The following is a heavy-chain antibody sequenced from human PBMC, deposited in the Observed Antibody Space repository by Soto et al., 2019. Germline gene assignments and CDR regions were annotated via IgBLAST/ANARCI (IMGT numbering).Heavy chain of an antibody. D-gene: IGHD6-13*01. CDR3: VRRHVSATGIDWFDP. CDR1: GYTFTSYG. V-gene: IGHV1-3*01. Sequence: GASVKVSCKASGYTFTSYGIHWVRQPPGQRLEWMGWINAANGDTKYSPKFQGRVTITRDTSASTAYMELSSLRSEDTAGYYCVRRHVSATGIDWFDPWGQGTLVTVSS. J-gene: IGHJ5*02. CDR2: INAANGDT.